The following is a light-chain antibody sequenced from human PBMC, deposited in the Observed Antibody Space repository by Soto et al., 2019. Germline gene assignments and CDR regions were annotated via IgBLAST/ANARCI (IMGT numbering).Light chain of an antibody. Sequence: ACDRSRSRVAGFEQIAVEAPSLLIYKASNLAHGVPSLSGGRGSGTEFTLTISSLQPDDFVTYYCQQYNSYSPPFGQGTYVDIK. V-gene: IGKV1-5*03. CDR1: DRSRSR. CDR2: KAS. J-gene: IGKJ1*01. CDR3: QQYNSYSPP.